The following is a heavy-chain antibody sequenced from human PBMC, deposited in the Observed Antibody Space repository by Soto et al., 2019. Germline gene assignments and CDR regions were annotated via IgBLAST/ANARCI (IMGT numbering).Heavy chain of an antibody. CDR2: ISYDGSNK. V-gene: IGHV3-30-3*01. CDR3: ARTPRITMIVVVAYYYYYGMDV. J-gene: IGHJ6*02. D-gene: IGHD3-22*01. CDR1: GFTFSSYA. Sequence: PGGSLRLSCAASGFTFSSYAMHWVRQAPGKGLEWVAVISYDGSNKYYADSVKGRFTIPRDNSKNTLYLQMNSLRAEDTAVYYCARTPRITMIVVVAYYYYYGMDVWGQGTTVTVSS.